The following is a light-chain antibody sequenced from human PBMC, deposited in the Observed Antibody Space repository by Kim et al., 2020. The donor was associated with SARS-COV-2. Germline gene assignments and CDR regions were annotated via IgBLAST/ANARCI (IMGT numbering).Light chain of an antibody. J-gene: IGKJ1*01. CDR1: QSVSSY. Sequence: LSPGERATLSCRASQSVSSYLAWFQQKPGQAPRLLIYDASKRATGIPARFSGSGSGTDFTLTISSLEPEDFAVYYCQQRFNWPWTFGQGTKVDIK. CDR2: DAS. CDR3: QQRFNWPWT. V-gene: IGKV3-11*01.